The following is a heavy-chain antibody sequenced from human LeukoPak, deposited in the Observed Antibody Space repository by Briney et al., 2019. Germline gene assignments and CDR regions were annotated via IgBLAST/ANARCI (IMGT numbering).Heavy chain of an antibody. D-gene: IGHD3-3*01. CDR3: ARGLWGDFWSGDYYYYYMDV. CDR2: ISAYNGNT. CDR1: GGTFSNFA. J-gene: IGHJ6*03. V-gene: IGHV1-18*01. Sequence: ASVKVSCKASGGTFSNFAISWVRQAPGQGLEWMGWISAYNGNTNYAQKLQGRVTMTTDTSTSTAYMELSSLRSGDTAVYYCARGLWGDFWSGDYYYYYMDVWGKGTAVTVSS.